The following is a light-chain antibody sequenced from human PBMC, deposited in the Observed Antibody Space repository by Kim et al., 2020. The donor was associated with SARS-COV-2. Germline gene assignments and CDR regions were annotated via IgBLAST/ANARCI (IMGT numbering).Light chain of an antibody. CDR3: QQRNNWPPAVT. Sequence: PGDSATLSCRASHSISVYVGWYQHNPGQAPRLLIYDASNRATGIPDRFSGSGSGTDFTLTISSLEPEDFAVYYCQQRNNWPPAVTFGGGTKVDIK. CDR2: DAS. J-gene: IGKJ4*01. V-gene: IGKV3-11*01. CDR1: HSISVY.